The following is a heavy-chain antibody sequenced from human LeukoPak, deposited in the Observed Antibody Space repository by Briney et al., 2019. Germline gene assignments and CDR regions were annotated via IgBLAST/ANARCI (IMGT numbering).Heavy chain of an antibody. Sequence: SETLSLTCTVSGASISAFHRTWFRQPAGKGLEWIGPIYSSGSTLFNPSLKSRVAMSVDLTKNQLSLKLTSVTAADTAMYYCARKDGDYWGRGTLVTVSS. CDR2: IYSSGST. V-gene: IGHV4-4*07. CDR1: GASISAFH. CDR3: ARKDGDY. J-gene: IGHJ4*02.